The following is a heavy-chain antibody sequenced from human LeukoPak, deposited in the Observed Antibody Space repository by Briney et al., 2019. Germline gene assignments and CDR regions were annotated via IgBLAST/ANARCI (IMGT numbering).Heavy chain of an antibody. V-gene: IGHV4-59*08. Sequence: SETLSLTCTVSGGSISRYYWSWIRQPPGKGLEWIGYIYHSGSTNYNPSLKSRVTISVDTSKNQFSLKLSSVTAADTAVYYCARQLSSGWYYFDYWGQGTLVTVSS. CDR3: ARQLSSGWYYFDY. D-gene: IGHD6-19*01. J-gene: IGHJ4*02. CDR2: IYHSGST. CDR1: GGSISRYY.